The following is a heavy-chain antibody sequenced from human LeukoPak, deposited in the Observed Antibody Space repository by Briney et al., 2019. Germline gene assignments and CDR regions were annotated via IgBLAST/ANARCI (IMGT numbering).Heavy chain of an antibody. CDR3: ARQSSGGYGLGY. J-gene: IGHJ4*02. D-gene: IGHD5-12*01. CDR2: INPNSGGT. Sequence: ASVKGSCKASGYTFTGNYMHWVRQTPGQGLEWMGWINPNSGGTNYAQKFQGRVTMTRDTSISTAYMELSKLRSDDTAVYYCARQSSGGYGLGYWGQGTLVTVSS. CDR1: GYTFTGNY. V-gene: IGHV1-2*02.